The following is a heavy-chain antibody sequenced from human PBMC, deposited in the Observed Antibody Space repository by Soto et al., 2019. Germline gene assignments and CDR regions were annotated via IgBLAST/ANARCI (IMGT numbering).Heavy chain of an antibody. Sequence: DVQLLESGGSLVQPEGSLRLSCAASGFTFSRYAMGWVRQGPGKGLEWVAVVSIGGSTHYADSVRGRFTISRDNSKNTLSLQMNSLTAEYTAVFFCAKRRGAGGHFDYWGQGALVTVSS. D-gene: IGHD2-15*01. CDR1: GFTFSRYA. CDR3: AKRRGAGGHFDY. V-gene: IGHV3-23*01. CDR2: VSIGGST. J-gene: IGHJ4*02.